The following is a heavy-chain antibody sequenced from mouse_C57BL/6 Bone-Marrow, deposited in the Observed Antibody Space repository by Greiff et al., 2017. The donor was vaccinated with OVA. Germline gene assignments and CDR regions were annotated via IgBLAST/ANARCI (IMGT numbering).Heavy chain of an antibody. D-gene: IGHD2-2*01. CDR3: ARRGMVTTRDYAMGY. Sequence: EVKLMESGGGLVQPGGSLKLSCAASGFTFSDYYMYWVRQTPEKRLEWVAYISNGGGSTYYPATVKGRFTISRDNAKNTLYLQMSRLKSEDTAMYYCARRGMVTTRDYAMGYWGQGTSVTVSS. CDR1: GFTFSDYY. V-gene: IGHV5-12*01. J-gene: IGHJ4*01. CDR2: ISNGGGST.